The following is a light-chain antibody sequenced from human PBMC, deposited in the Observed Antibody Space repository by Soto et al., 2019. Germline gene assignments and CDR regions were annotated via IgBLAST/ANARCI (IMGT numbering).Light chain of an antibody. Sequence: QSALTQPASVSGSPGQSITISCTGTRSDVGGYNYVSWYQQHPGKAPKLMIYNVSNRPSGVSNRFSGSKSGNTAFLTISGLQAEDEADYYCTSYTRSSTYVFGTGTKVTVL. J-gene: IGLJ1*01. CDR1: RSDVGGYNY. CDR2: NVS. V-gene: IGLV2-14*01. CDR3: TSYTRSSTYV.